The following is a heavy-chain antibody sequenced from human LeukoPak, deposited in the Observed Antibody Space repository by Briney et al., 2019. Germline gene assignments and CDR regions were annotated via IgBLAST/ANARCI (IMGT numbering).Heavy chain of an antibody. V-gene: IGHV3-30*02. CDR2: IRYEGSNK. CDR3: AKDLYSSGPGRYMDV. Sequence: PGGSLRLSCPASGLTFSSYGMHSVRQDPAKGLEWVSFIRYEGSNKKYADSLNRQVTIYRDKSNNTLYLKMNSRRAEDTAVYYCAKDLYSSGPGRYMDVWGKGTTVTVSS. J-gene: IGHJ6*03. CDR1: GLTFSSYG. D-gene: IGHD6-19*01.